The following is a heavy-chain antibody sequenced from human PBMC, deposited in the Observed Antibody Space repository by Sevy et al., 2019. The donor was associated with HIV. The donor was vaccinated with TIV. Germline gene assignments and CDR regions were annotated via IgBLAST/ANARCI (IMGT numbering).Heavy chain of an antibody. J-gene: IGHJ4*02. Sequence: GRSLRLSCEVSGFTFSDFYMSWIRQAPGKGLEWVSDISSGSTYTKSAHSVKGRFTISRDNAKNSLYLQMNSLRVEDTAVYYCARDRRNYAGQYFDYWGQGTLVTVSS. CDR1: GFTFSDFY. D-gene: IGHD1-7*01. CDR2: ISSGSTYT. V-gene: IGHV3-11*06. CDR3: ARDRRNYAGQYFDY.